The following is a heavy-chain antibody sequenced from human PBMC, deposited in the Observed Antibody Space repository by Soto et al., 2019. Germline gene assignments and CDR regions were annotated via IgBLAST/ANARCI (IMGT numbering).Heavy chain of an antibody. D-gene: IGHD3-9*01. CDR1: SGSIGTYY. Sequence: LSENLSVTCTGSSGSIGTYYRSWIRQPPGKGLEWIGYIYYRGNTDYNPSLKSRVTISLDTPKNQFSLKLSSVTAADTAVYYCASLSGYYEILTGYTPYYFDYWGQGILV. CDR3: ASLSGYYEILTGYTPYYFDY. J-gene: IGHJ4*02. CDR2: IYYRGNT. V-gene: IGHV4-59*08.